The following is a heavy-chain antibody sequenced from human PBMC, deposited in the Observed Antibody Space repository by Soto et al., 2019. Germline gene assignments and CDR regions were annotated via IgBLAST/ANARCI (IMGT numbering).Heavy chain of an antibody. CDR1: GFTFSSYG. D-gene: IGHD1-26*01. CDR3: GKVKEVGAITLFDY. CDR2: ISGSGGST. J-gene: IGHJ4*02. V-gene: IGHV3-23*01. Sequence: EVQLLESGGGLVQPGGSLRLSCAASGFTFSSYGMNWVRQAPGKGLEWVSAISGSGGSTYYADSVKGRFTISRDNSKNTLYLQMISLRAEDTAVYYCGKVKEVGAITLFDYWGQGTLVTVSS.